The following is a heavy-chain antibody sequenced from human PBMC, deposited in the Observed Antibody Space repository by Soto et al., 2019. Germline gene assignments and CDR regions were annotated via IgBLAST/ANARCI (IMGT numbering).Heavy chain of an antibody. D-gene: IGHD5-12*01. CDR1: GGSISSGDYY. J-gene: IGHJ4*02. Sequence: SETLSLTCTVSGGSISSGDYYWSWIRQPPGKGLEWIGYIYYSGSTYYNPSLKSRVTISVDTSKNQFSLKLSSVTAADTAVYYCAREKRGYSGYEPHYYFDYWGQGTLVTVSS. CDR3: AREKRGYSGYEPHYYFDY. V-gene: IGHV4-30-4*01. CDR2: IYYSGST.